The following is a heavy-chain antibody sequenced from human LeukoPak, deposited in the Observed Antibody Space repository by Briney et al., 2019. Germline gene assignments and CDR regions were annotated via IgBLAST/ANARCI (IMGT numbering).Heavy chain of an antibody. Sequence: GRSLRLSCAASGFTFDDYAMHWVRQAPGKGLEWVSGISWNSGSIGYADSVKGRFTISRDNAKNSLYLQMNSLRAEDTAVYYCAKGYTGIVVVTAFDYWGQGTLVTVSS. V-gene: IGHV3-9*01. CDR2: ISWNSGSI. CDR1: GFTFDDYA. CDR3: AKGYTGIVVVTAFDY. J-gene: IGHJ4*02. D-gene: IGHD3-22*01.